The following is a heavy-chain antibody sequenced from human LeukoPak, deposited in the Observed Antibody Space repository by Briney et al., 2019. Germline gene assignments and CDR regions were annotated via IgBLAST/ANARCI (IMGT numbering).Heavy chain of an antibody. CDR1: GYTFTGYY. CDR2: IVVGSGNT. J-gene: IGHJ4*02. Sequence: SVKVSCKASGYTFTGYYMHWVRQAPGQGLEWMGWIVVGSGNTNYAQKFQERVTITRDMSTSTAYMELSSLRSEDTAVYYCAAEGSSSRFDYWGQGTLVTVSS. V-gene: IGHV1-58*02. D-gene: IGHD6-6*01. CDR3: AAEGSSSRFDY.